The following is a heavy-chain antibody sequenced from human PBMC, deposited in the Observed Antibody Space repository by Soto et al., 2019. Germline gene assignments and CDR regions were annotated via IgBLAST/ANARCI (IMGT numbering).Heavy chain of an antibody. CDR1: GGSISSYY. J-gene: IGHJ3*02. D-gene: IGHD3-10*02. Sequence: SETLSLTCTVSGGSISSYYWSWIRQPPGKGLEWIGYIYYSGSTNYNPSLKSRVTISVDTSKNQFSLKLSSVTAADTAVYYCARLAPIVYYVFGGNAFDIWGQGTMVT. CDR2: IYYSGST. V-gene: IGHV4-59*08. CDR3: ARLAPIVYYVFGGNAFDI.